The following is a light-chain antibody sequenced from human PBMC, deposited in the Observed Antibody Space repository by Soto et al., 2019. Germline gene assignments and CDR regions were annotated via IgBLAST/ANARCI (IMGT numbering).Light chain of an antibody. J-gene: IGLJ1*01. V-gene: IGLV4-69*01. CDR3: QTWGTGPFV. Sequence: QPVLTQSPSASASLGDSVKLTCTLSSGHSSYAIAWHQQQPEKGPRYLMKLNSDGSHSKGDGIPDRFSGSSSGAERYLTISSLQSEDEADYYCQTWGTGPFVFGTGTKVTVL. CDR2: LNSDGSH. CDR1: SGHSSYA.